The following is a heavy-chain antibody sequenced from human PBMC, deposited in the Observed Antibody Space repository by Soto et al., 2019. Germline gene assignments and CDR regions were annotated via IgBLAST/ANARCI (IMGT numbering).Heavy chain of an antibody. Sequence: QVQLVQSGAEVKKPGASVKVSCKASGYTFANYHMHWVRQAPGQGLEWMGIINPTSGTTTYAQRFQGRVTMTRDTSTTTVYMELSSLGSVDTAVYYCATVRTVMYTGVQYFFDYWGQGTQVTVSS. CDR1: GYTFANYH. CDR2: INPTSGTT. D-gene: IGHD1-26*01. J-gene: IGHJ4*02. CDR3: ATVRTVMYTGVQYFFDY. V-gene: IGHV1-46*01.